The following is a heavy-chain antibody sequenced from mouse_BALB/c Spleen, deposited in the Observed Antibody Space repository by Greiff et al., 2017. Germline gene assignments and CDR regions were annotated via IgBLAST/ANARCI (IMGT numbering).Heavy chain of an antibody. D-gene: IGHD2-4*01. Sequence: EVQVVESGGGLVQPGGSLRLSCATSGFTFTDYYMSWVRQPPGKALEWLGFIRNKANGYTTEYSASVKGRFTISRDNSQSILYLQMNTLRAEDSATYYCARDGGDYDSAWFAYWGQGTLVTVSA. V-gene: IGHV7-3*02. CDR1: GFTFTDYY. CDR3: ARDGGDYDSAWFAY. CDR2: IRNKANGYTT. J-gene: IGHJ3*01.